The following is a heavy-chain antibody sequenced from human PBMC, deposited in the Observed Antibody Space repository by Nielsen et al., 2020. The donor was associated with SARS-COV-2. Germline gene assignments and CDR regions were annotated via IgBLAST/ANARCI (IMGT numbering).Heavy chain of an antibody. D-gene: IGHD3-3*01. Sequence: GESLKISCVASGFTFSSYEMSWVRQAPGKGLEWVSSISSSSSYIYYADSVKGRFTISRDNAKNSLYLQMNSLRAEDTAVYYCAIIWSGYTDAFDIWGQGTMVTVSS. V-gene: IGHV3-21*01. CDR3: AIIWSGYTDAFDI. CDR2: ISSSSSYI. CDR1: GFTFSSYE. J-gene: IGHJ3*02.